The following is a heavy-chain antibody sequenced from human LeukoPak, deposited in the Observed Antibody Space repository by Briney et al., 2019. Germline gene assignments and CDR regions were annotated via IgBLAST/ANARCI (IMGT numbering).Heavy chain of an antibody. CDR2: ISAYNGNT. Sequence: GASVKVSCKASGYTFTSYGISWVRQAPGQGLEWMGWISAYNGNTNYAQKLQGRVTMTTDTSTSTAYMELRSLRSDDTAVYYCARDWGDSSSWAGQFDYWGQGTLVTVSS. D-gene: IGHD6-13*01. CDR3: ARDWGDSSSWAGQFDY. V-gene: IGHV1-18*01. CDR1: GYTFTSYG. J-gene: IGHJ4*02.